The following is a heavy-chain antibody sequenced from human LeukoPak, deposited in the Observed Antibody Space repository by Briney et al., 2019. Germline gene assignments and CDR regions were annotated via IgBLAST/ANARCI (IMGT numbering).Heavy chain of an antibody. V-gene: IGHV4-61*01. CDR1: GGSISSGSYY. J-gene: IGHJ3*02. CDR2: IYYSGST. CDR3: ARENYYDSSGYFGAFDI. Sequence: PSETLSLTCTVSGGSISSGSYYWSWIRQPPGKGLEWIGYIYYSGSTNYNPSLKSRVTISVDTSKNQFSLKLSSVTAADTAVYYCARENYYDSSGYFGAFDIWGQGTMVTVSS. D-gene: IGHD3-22*01.